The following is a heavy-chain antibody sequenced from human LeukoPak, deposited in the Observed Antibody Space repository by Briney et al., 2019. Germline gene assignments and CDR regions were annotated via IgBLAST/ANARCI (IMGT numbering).Heavy chain of an antibody. D-gene: IGHD5-12*01. Sequence: GRSLRLSCAASGFTFSSYGMHWVRQAPGKGLEWVAVISYDGSNKYYADSVKGRFTISRDNSKNTLYLQMNSLRAEDTAVYYCAKAGYSGYEYDYWGQGTLVTVSS. CDR2: ISYDGSNK. CDR1: GFTFSSYG. V-gene: IGHV3-30*18. CDR3: AKAGYSGYEYDY. J-gene: IGHJ4*02.